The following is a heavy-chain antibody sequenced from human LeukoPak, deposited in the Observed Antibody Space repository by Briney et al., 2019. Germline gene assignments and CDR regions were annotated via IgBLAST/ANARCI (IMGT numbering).Heavy chain of an antibody. Sequence: PGGSLRLSCAASGFTFSSYGMHWVRQAPGKGLEWVAFIRYDGSNKYYADSVKGRFTISRDNSKNTLYLQMNSLRAEDTAVCYCAKDPRKHSAAGPHWYFDLWGRGTLVTVSS. V-gene: IGHV3-30*02. J-gene: IGHJ2*01. CDR1: GFTFSSYG. D-gene: IGHD6-13*01. CDR3: AKDPRKHSAAGPHWYFDL. CDR2: IRYDGSNK.